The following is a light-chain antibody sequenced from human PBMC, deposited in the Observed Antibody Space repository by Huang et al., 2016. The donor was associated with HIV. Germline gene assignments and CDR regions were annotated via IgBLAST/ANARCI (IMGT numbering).Light chain of an antibody. J-gene: IGKJ2*01. CDR3: QQSYYFPRT. Sequence: DIQMTQSPSSLSASVGDRVTVTCRASQRIDAYLNWYQYKPGRAPKLLIFATSDLQGGVPSRFLGSRSGTTFTLTISSLQPQDFATYFCQQSYYFPRTFGQGTKVEMK. CDR1: QRIDAY. V-gene: IGKV1-39*01. CDR2: ATS.